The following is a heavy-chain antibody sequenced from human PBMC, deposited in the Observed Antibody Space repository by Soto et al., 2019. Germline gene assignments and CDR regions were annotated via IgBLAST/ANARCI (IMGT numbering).Heavy chain of an antibody. CDR1: GFTFTSSA. CDR2: IVVGSGNT. D-gene: IGHD3-16*02. Sequence: ASVKVSCKASGFTFTSSAVQWVRQARGQRLEWIGWIVVGSGNTNYAQKFQERVTITRDMSTSTAYMELSSLRSEDTAVYYCAADPDRAPYYYYGMDVWGQGTTVTVSS. J-gene: IGHJ6*02. CDR3: AADPDRAPYYYYGMDV. V-gene: IGHV1-58*01.